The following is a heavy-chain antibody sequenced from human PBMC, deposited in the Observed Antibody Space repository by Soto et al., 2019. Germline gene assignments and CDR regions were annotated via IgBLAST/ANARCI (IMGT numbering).Heavy chain of an antibody. CDR1: GGSFSGYY. CDR3: ATDSSSWYAH. CDR2: INHSGST. V-gene: IGHV4-34*01. J-gene: IGHJ5*02. Sequence: QVQLQQWGAGLLKPSETLSLTCAVYGGSFSGYYWSWIRQPPGKGLEWIGEINHSGSTNYNPSLKSRVTISVDTSKNQCSLKLSSVTAADTAVYYCATDSSSWYAHGGQGTLVTVSS. D-gene: IGHD6-13*01.